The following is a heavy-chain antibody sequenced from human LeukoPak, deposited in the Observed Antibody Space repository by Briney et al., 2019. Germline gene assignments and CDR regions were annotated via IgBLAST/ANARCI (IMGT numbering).Heavy chain of an antibody. Sequence: GASVKVSCKASGYTFTGYYMHWVRQAPGQGLERMGWINPNSGGTNYAQKFQGRVTMTRDTSISTAYMELSRLRSDDTAVYYCARDPTDGYYYYYMDVWGKGTTVTVSS. D-gene: IGHD4-11*01. V-gene: IGHV1-2*02. CDR3: ARDPTDGYYYYYMDV. CDR1: GYTFTGYY. J-gene: IGHJ6*03. CDR2: INPNSGGT.